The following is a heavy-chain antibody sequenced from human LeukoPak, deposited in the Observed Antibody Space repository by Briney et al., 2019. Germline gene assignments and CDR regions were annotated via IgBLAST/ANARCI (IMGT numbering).Heavy chain of an antibody. V-gene: IGHV4-59*01. CDR2: IYYSGSS. Sequence: SETLSLTCTVSGGSISSYYWSWIRQPPGKGLEWIGYIYYSGSSNYNPSLKSRVTISVDTSKNQFSLKLSSVTAADTAVYYCARANWAGTMFDYWGQGTLVTVSS. D-gene: IGHD1/OR15-1a*01. J-gene: IGHJ4*02. CDR1: GGSISSYY. CDR3: ARANWAGTMFDY.